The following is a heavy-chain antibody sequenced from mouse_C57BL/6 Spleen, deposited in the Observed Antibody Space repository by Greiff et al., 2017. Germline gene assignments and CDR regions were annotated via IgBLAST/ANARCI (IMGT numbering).Heavy chain of an antibody. CDR2: IYPGDGDT. J-gene: IGHJ3*01. V-gene: IGHV1-80*01. CDR1: GYAFSSYW. D-gene: IGHD2-5*01. Sequence: VQLQESGAELVKPGASVKISCKASGYAFSSYWMNWVKQRPGKGLEWIGQIYPGDGDTNYNGKFKGKATLTADKSSSTAYMQLSSLTSEDSAVYFCARHYSNYEVLFAYWGQGTLVTVSA. CDR3: ARHYSNYEVLFAY.